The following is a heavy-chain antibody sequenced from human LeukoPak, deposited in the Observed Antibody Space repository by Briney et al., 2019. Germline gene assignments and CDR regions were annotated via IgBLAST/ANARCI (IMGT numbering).Heavy chain of an antibody. V-gene: IGHV4-34*01. CDR2: INHSGST. CDR1: GGSFSGYY. CDR3: ARNQLGIVGY. J-gene: IGHJ4*02. Sequence: PSETLSLTCAVYGGSFSGYYWSWIRQPPGKELEWIGEINHSGSTNYNPSLKSRVTISVDTSKNQFSLKLSSVTAADTAVYYCARNQLGIVGYWGQGTLVTVSS. D-gene: IGHD7-27*01.